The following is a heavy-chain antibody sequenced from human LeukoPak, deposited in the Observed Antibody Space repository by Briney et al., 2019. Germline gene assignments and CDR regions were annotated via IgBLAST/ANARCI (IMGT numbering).Heavy chain of an antibody. CDR3: ARFTHCGGDCYALDY. D-gene: IGHD2-21*02. Sequence: SETLSLTCTVSGGSISSTSYYWTWIRQPPGKGLEWIGYIYYSGSTNYTPSLKSRVTISVDTSKNQFSLKLSSVTAADTAVYYCARFTHCGGDCYALDYWGQGTLVTVSS. CDR1: GGSISSTSYY. J-gene: IGHJ4*02. CDR2: IYYSGST. V-gene: IGHV4-61*01.